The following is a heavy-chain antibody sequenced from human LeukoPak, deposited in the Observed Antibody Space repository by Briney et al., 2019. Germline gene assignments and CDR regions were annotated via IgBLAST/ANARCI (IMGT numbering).Heavy chain of an antibody. J-gene: IGHJ4*02. Sequence: GGSLRLSCVASGFTFTKCAMSWIRQAPGKGLEWVAIITATGDTAYYADSVKGRFTISRDNSRNTVYMQMDSLGAEDTAIYYCAGDRNSDWYSPLDYWGQGSQVTVSP. CDR1: GFTFTKCA. D-gene: IGHD6-19*01. V-gene: IGHV3-23*01. CDR3: AGDRNSDWYSPLDY. CDR2: ITATGDTA.